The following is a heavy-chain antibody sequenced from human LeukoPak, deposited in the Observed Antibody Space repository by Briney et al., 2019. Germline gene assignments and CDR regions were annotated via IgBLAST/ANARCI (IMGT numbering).Heavy chain of an antibody. J-gene: IGHJ4*02. Sequence: GGSLRLSCVASGFTFTKCAMSWIRQAPGKGLEWVAIITATGDTAYYADSVKGRFTISRDNSRNTVYMQMDSLGAEDTAIYYCAGDRNSDWYSPLDYWGQGSQVTVSP. CDR1: GFTFTKCA. D-gene: IGHD6-19*01. V-gene: IGHV3-23*01. CDR3: AGDRNSDWYSPLDY. CDR2: ITATGDTA.